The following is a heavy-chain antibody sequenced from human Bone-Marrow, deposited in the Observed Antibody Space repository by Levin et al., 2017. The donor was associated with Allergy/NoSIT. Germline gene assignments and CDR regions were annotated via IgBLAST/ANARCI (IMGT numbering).Heavy chain of an antibody. CDR3: ARGAMITFGGDYYYGMDV. J-gene: IGHJ6*02. CDR1: GYTFTGYY. CDR2: INPNSGGT. D-gene: IGHD3-16*01. V-gene: IGHV1-2*02. Sequence: GESLKISCKASGYTFTGYYMHWVRQAPGQGLEWMGWINPNSGGTNYAQKFQGRVTMTRDTSISTAYMELSRLRSDDTAVYYCARGAMITFGGDYYYGMDVWGQGTTVTVSS.